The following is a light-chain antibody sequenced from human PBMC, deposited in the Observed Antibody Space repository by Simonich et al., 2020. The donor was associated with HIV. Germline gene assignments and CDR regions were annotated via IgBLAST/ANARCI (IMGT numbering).Light chain of an antibody. CDR2: GAS. CDR1: QSVSSSY. Sequence: EIVLTQSPGTLSLSPGERATLSCRASQSVSSSYLAWYQQKPGQAPRLLICGASSRATGLPDRFSGSGSGTDFTLTISSLEPEDFAVYYCQQRTNWRTFGQGTKVEIK. V-gene: IGKV3D-20*02. J-gene: IGKJ1*01. CDR3: QQRTNWRT.